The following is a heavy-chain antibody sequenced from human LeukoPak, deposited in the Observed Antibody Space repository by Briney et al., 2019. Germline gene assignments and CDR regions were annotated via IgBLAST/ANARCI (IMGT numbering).Heavy chain of an antibody. D-gene: IGHD6-6*01. CDR2: ISGSGGST. CDR1: GFTFSSYA. CDR3: AKGLIAARPGVPFFDY. J-gene: IGHJ4*02. Sequence: GGSLRLSCAASGFTFSSYAMSWVRQAPGKGLEWVSAISGSGGSTYYADSVKGRFTISRDNSKNTLYLQMYSLRAEDTAVYYCAKGLIAARPGVPFFDYWGQGTLVTVSS. V-gene: IGHV3-23*01.